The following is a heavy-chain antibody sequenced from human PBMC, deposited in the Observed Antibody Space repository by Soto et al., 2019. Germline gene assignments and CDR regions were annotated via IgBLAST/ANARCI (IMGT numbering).Heavy chain of an antibody. CDR1: GYTFTSYD. CDR3: ARCHEEAVYDFWSGYLTWFAP. Sequence: GASVKVSCKASGYTFTSYDINWVRQATGQGLEWMGWMNPNSGNTGYAQKFQGRVTMTRITSISTAYMELSSLRSEDTAVYYCARCHEEAVYDFWSGYLTWFAPWGQGTLVTVSS. J-gene: IGHJ5*02. CDR2: MNPNSGNT. V-gene: IGHV1-8*01. D-gene: IGHD3-3*01.